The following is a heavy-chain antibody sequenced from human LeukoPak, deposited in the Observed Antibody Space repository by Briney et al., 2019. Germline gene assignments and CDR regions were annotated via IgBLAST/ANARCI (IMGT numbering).Heavy chain of an antibody. D-gene: IGHD3-22*01. CDR2: INPNSGGT. CDR3: ARPTNYYDSSGYYYGSEDAFDI. J-gene: IGHJ3*02. V-gene: IGHV1-2*02. Sequence: ASVKVSCKASGYTFTGYYMHWVRQAPGQGLEWMGWINPNSGGTNYAQKFQGRVTMTRDTSISTAYMELSRLRSDDTAVYYCARPTNYYDSSGYYYGSEDAFDIWGQGTMVTVSS. CDR1: GYTFTGYY.